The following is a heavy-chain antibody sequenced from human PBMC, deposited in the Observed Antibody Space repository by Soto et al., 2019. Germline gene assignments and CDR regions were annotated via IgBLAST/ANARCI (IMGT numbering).Heavy chain of an antibody. J-gene: IGHJ4*02. V-gene: IGHV2-5*02. CDR3: ARTYQPLRYAGIYFDY. CDR1: GFSLSTSGVG. CDR2: IYWDDDK. Sequence: QITLKESGPTLVKPTQTLTLTCTFSGFSLSTSGVGVGWIRQPPGKALEWLALIYWDDDKRYSPSLKSRLTITKDTPESQMVLTFTNMDPVDTATYYCARTYQPLRYAGIYFDYWGQGTLVTVSS. D-gene: IGHD2-2*01.